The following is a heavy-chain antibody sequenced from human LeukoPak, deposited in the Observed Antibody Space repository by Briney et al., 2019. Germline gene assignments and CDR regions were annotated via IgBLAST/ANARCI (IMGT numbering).Heavy chain of an antibody. J-gene: IGHJ4*02. CDR3: AKDGGGTDFDY. D-gene: IGHD1-26*01. CDR2: ISKDGSNE. Sequence: GGSLRLSCAASGFTFDSYVMNWVRQAPGKGLEWVTFISKDGSNEYYADAVKGRFTISRDNSKNTVYLQMNSLRADDTAVYYCAKDGGGTDFDYWGQGTLVTVSS. V-gene: IGHV3-33*03. CDR1: GFTFDSYV.